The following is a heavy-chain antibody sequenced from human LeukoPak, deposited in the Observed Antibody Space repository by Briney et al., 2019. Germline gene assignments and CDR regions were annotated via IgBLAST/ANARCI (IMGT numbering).Heavy chain of an antibody. V-gene: IGHV4-59*01. CDR2: IYYSGST. CDR3: ARTGWHEASYYFDY. CDR1: GGSISSYY. Sequence: SETLSLTCTVSGGSISSYYWSWIRQPPGKGLEWIGYIYYSGSTNYNPSLKSRVTISVDTSKNQFSLKLSSVTAADTAVYYCARTGWHEASYYFDYWGQGTLVTVSS. J-gene: IGHJ4*02. D-gene: IGHD6-19*01.